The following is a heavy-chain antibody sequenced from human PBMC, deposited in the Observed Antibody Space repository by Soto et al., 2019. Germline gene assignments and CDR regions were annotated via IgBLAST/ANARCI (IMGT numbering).Heavy chain of an antibody. Sequence: EVQLVESGGGLVKPGGSLRLSCAASGFTFSSYSMNWVRQAPGKGLEWLVNITPDGSGKYYVDSVKGRFNISRDNAQNSLDLQMSNLRAEDTAVYYCVRLSFVNSGWTFDIWGQGTMVTVSS. J-gene: IGHJ3*02. CDR1: GFTFSSYS. CDR2: ITPDGSGK. D-gene: IGHD3-3*01. CDR3: VRLSFVNSGWTFDI. V-gene: IGHV3-7*03.